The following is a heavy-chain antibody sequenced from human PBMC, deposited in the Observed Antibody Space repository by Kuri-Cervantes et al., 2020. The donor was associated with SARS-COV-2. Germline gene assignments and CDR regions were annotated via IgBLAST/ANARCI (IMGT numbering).Heavy chain of an antibody. CDR1: GYTFTSYD. D-gene: IGHD2-21*02. CDR2: MNPNTGVT. CDR3: TRRSVTRDY. J-gene: IGHJ4*02. V-gene: IGHV1-8*01. Sequence: ASVKVSCKASGYTFTSYDINQVRQATGQGLEWMGWMNPNTGVTGYTQKFQDRITMTRDTSVSTAYMELSSLTFADTATYYCTRRSVTRDYWGQGTLVTVSS.